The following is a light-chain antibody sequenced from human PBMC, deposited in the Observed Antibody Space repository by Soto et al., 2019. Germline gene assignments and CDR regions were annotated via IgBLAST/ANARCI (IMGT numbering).Light chain of an antibody. CDR2: EVS. V-gene: IGLV2-14*01. J-gene: IGLJ1*01. CDR3: SSYTSSSVYV. Sequence: QSVLTQPASVSGSPGQSITISCTGTSSDVGGYNYVSWYQQHPGKAPKLMIYEVSSRPSGVSNRFSGSKSGNTASLTISGLQAEDEADYYCSSYTSSSVYVFGTGTKVTAL. CDR1: SSDVGGYNY.